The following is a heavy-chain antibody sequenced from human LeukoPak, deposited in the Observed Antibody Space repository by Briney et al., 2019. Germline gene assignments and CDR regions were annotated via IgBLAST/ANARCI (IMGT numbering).Heavy chain of an antibody. CDR3: ARVPYSSGWYGDYYFDY. CDR1: GFTFSSYG. CDR2: IWYDGSNK. V-gene: IGHV3-33*01. J-gene: IGHJ4*02. D-gene: IGHD6-13*01. Sequence: QSGGSLRLSCAASGFTFSSYGMHWVRQAPGKGLEWVAVIWYDGSNKYYADSVKGRFTISRDNSKNTLYLQMNSLRAEDTAVYYCARVPYSSGWYGDYYFDYWGQGTLVTVSS.